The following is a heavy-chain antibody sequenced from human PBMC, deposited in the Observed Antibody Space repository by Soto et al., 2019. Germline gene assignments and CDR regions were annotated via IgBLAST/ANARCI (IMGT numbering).Heavy chain of an antibody. D-gene: IGHD3-22*01. Sequence: GESLKISCKGSGYSFTSCWIGWVRQMPGKGLEWMGIIYPGDSDTRYSPSLQGQVTISADKSISTAYLQWSSLKASDTAMYYCARRGPYDSSGYFAPFDYWGQGTLVTVSS. CDR3: ARRGPYDSSGYFAPFDY. CDR2: IYPGDSDT. V-gene: IGHV5-51*01. CDR1: GYSFTSCW. J-gene: IGHJ4*02.